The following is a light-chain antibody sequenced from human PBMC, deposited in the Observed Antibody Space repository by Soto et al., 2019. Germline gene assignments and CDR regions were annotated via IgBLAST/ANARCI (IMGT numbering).Light chain of an antibody. CDR2: AAS. V-gene: IGKV3-15*01. J-gene: IGKJ1*01. Sequence: EIVMTQSPATLSVSPGERATLSCRASQSVSSNLAWYQQKPGQAPRLLIYAASARATGIPARFSGSGSGTEFTLTISSLQSEDFAVYYCQQYNDNWPTFGQGTKV. CDR1: QSVSSN. CDR3: QQYNDNWPT.